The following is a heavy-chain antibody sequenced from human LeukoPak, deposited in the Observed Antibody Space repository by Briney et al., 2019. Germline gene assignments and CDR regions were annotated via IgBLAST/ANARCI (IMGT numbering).Heavy chain of an antibody. CDR2: ISAYNGNT. CDR3: ARDERFLEWPRFDY. V-gene: IGHV1-18*01. J-gene: IGHJ4*02. Sequence: ASVKVSCKASGYTFTSYGISWVRQAPGQGLEWMGWISAYNGNTNYAQKLQGRVTMTTDTSTSTAYMELRSLRSDDTAVYYCARDERFLEWPRFDYWGQGTLVTVSS. CDR1: GYTFTSYG. D-gene: IGHD3-3*01.